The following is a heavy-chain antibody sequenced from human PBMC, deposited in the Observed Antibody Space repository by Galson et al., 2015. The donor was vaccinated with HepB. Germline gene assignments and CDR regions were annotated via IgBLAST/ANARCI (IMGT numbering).Heavy chain of an antibody. V-gene: IGHV1-18*04. Sequence: QSGAEVKKPGASVKVSCKASGYTFTSYGISWVRQAPGQGLEWMGWISAYNGNTNYAQKLQGRVTMTTDTSTSTAYMELRSLRSDDTAVYYCARDCGGYSGSYSCAFDIWGQGTMVTVSS. CDR1: GYTFTSYG. D-gene: IGHD1-26*01. CDR2: ISAYNGNT. J-gene: IGHJ3*02. CDR3: ARDCGGYSGSYSCAFDI.